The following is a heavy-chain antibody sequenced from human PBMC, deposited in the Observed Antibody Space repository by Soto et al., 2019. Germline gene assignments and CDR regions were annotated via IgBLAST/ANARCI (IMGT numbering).Heavy chain of an antibody. Sequence: SETLSLTCTVSGDSVTRSNWWSWVRQSPGKGLEWIGEIYHSGNTKYNPSFKSRVTISVDKSKNQFSLHLTSVTAADTAVYYCASSGWSEDFYYYYGMDVWGQGTTVTVSS. J-gene: IGHJ6*02. CDR2: IYHSGNT. V-gene: IGHV4-4*02. CDR3: ASSGWSEDFYYYYGMDV. CDR1: GDSVTRSNW. D-gene: IGHD6-19*01.